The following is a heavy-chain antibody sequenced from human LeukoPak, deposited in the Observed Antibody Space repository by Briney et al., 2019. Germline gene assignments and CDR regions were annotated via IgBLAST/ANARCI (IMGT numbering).Heavy chain of an antibody. J-gene: IGHJ4*02. Sequence: GGSLRLSCAASGFTFSTYCMSWVRQAPGKGLEWVANIKEDGTDKYYVDSVKGRFTISRDNAKNSLYLQMNSLRAEDTAVYYCVRDRVGFCIESICYRFDYWGQGTLVTVSS. D-gene: IGHD2-2*01. CDR3: VRDRVGFCIESICYRFDY. CDR1: GFTFSTYC. V-gene: IGHV3-7*01. CDR2: IKEDGTDK.